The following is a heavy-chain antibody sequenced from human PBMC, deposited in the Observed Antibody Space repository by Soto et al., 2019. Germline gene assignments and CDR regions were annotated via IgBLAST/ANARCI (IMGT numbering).Heavy chain of an antibody. CDR2: IYYSGST. V-gene: IGHV4-30-4*01. J-gene: IGHJ4*02. Sequence: LSETLSLTCTVSGGSISSGDYYWCWIRQPPGKGLEWIGYIYYSGSTYYNPSLKSRVTISVDTSKNQFSLKLSAVTAADTAVYYCARGLTEYRLWGQGTLVTVSS. D-gene: IGHD2-2*02. CDR3: ARGLTEYRL. CDR1: GGSISSGDYY.